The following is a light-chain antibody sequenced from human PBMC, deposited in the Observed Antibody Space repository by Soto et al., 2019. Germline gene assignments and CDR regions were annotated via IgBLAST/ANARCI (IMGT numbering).Light chain of an antibody. V-gene: IGKV1-33*01. J-gene: IGKJ3*01. CDR2: DAS. CDR1: QDTSNY. CDR3: QQSYSTLFT. Sequence: DIQMTQSPSSLSASVGDRVTITCQASQDTSNYLNWYQQKPGKAPKLLIYDASNLETGVPSRFSGSGSGTDFPFTISSLQPEDIATYYCQQSYSTLFTFGPGTKVDIK.